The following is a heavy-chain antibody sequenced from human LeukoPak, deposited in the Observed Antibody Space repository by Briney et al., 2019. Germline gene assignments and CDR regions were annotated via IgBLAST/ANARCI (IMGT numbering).Heavy chain of an antibody. V-gene: IGHV1-8*03. CDR1: GYTFTGYY. CDR3: ARGEVGRDWFDP. CDR2: MNPNSGNT. J-gene: IGHJ5*02. D-gene: IGHD1-26*01. Sequence: ASVKVSCKASGYTFTGYYMHWVRQATGQGLEWMGWMNPNSGNTGYAQKFQGRVTITRNTSISTAYMELSSLRSEDTAVYYCARGEVGRDWFDPWGQGTLVTVSS.